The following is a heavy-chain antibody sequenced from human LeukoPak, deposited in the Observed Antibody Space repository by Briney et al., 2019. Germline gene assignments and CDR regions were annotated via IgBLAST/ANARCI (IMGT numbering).Heavy chain of an antibody. CDR2: INPNSGGT. V-gene: IGHV1-2*02. CDR3: ARVRLYSSSFNWFDP. J-gene: IGHJ5*02. CDR1: GYTFTGYY. D-gene: IGHD6-13*01. Sequence: EASVKVSCKASGYTFTGYYVHWVRQAPGQGLEWMGWINPNSGGTNYAQKFQGRVTMTRDTSISTAYMELSRLRSDDTAVYYCARVRLYSSSFNWFDPWGQGTLVTVSS.